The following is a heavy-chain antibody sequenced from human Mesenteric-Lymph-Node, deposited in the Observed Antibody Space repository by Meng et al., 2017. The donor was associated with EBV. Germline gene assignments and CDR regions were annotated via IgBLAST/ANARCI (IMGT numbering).Heavy chain of an antibody. CDR2: MNPNTGYS. V-gene: IGHV1-2*02. D-gene: IGHD3-10*01. Sequence: QLELVQSGAEVKKPGASVKVSCKASGYTFTGYYMHWVRQAPGQGLEWMGWMNPNTGYSNYAQKFQGRVTMTTDTSTSTAYMELRSLRSDDTAVYYCAKYGVRGVPGWFDPWGQGTLVTVSS. CDR1: GYTFTGYY. CDR3: AKYGVRGVPGWFDP. J-gene: IGHJ5*02.